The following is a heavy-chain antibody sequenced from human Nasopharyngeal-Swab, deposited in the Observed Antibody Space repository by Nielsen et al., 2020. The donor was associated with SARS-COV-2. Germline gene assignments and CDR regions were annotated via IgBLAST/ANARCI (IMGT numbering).Heavy chain of an antibody. J-gene: IGHJ4*02. Sequence: SETLSLTCAVYGGSFSGYYWSWIRQPPGKGLEWIGEINHSGSTNYNPSLKSRVTISVDTSKNQFSLKLHSVTAADTAVYYCASVDYSNWCFDYWGQGTLVTVSS. CDR2: INHSGST. CDR3: ASVDYSNWCFDY. CDR1: GGSFSGYY. V-gene: IGHV4-34*01. D-gene: IGHD4-11*01.